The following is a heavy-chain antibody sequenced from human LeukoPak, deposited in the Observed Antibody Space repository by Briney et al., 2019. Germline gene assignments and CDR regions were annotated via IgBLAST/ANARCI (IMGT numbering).Heavy chain of an antibody. CDR3: ARGPPYGSQTYYYYYMDV. V-gene: IGHV3-74*01. Sequence: PGGSLRLSCAASGFTFSSYDMHWVRQAPGKGLVWVSRINSDGSSTSYADSVKGRFTISRDNAKNTLYLQMNSLRAEDTAVYYCARGPPYGSQTYYYYYMDVWGKGTTVTISS. CDR2: INSDGSST. CDR1: GFTFSSYD. D-gene: IGHD3-10*01. J-gene: IGHJ6*03.